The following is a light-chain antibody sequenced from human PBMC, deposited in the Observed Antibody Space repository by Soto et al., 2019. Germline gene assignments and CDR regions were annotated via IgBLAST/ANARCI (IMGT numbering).Light chain of an antibody. CDR3: QQRSNWPTIT. Sequence: EIVLTQSPATLSLSPGERATLSCRASQSVGSYLAWYQQKPGQAPRLLIYDASNRATGIPARFSGSGSGTDFTLTISSLEPEDFAVHYCQQRSNWPTITFGQGTRLEIK. CDR1: QSVGSY. V-gene: IGKV3-11*01. J-gene: IGKJ5*01. CDR2: DAS.